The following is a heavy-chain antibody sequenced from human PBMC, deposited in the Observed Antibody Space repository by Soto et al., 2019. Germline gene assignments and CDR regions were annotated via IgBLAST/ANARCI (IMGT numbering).Heavy chain of an antibody. CDR3: ARDLGTSSSGTIFDY. CDR2: INPSGGST. J-gene: IGHJ4*02. Sequence: QVQLVQSGAEVKKPGASVKVSCKASGYTFTSYYMHWVRQAPGQGLEWMGIINPSGGSTSYAQKFQGRVTMTRYTSTSTVYMELSSLRSEDTAVYYCARDLGTSSSGTIFDYWGQGTLVTVSS. D-gene: IGHD3-22*01. CDR1: GYTFTSYY. V-gene: IGHV1-46*01.